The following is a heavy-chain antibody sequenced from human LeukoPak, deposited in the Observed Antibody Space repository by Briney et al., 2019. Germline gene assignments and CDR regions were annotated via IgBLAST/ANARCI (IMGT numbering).Heavy chain of an antibody. Sequence: GGSLRLSCAASGFTFSSHSMNWVRQAPGKGLEWVSYISSSSSTIYYADSVKGRFTISRDNAKNSLYLQMNSLRAEDTAVYYCARGPVVPAAIPCYFDYWGQGTLVTVSS. D-gene: IGHD2-2*02. CDR1: GFTFSSHS. J-gene: IGHJ4*02. V-gene: IGHV3-48*01. CDR2: ISSSSSTI. CDR3: ARGPVVPAAIPCYFDY.